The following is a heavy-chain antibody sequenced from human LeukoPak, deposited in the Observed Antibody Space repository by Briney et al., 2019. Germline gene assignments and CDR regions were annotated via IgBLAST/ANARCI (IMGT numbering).Heavy chain of an antibody. CDR1: FPVTNGFH. CDR2: VHHTGTT. V-gene: IGHV4-38-2*02. J-gene: IGHJ4*02. D-gene: IGHD2-2*02. CDR3: AEGIPFDF. Sequence: NSSETLSLTCSVSFPVTNGFHWAWIRQPPGKRLEFMGYVHHTGTTYYNPSLNSRVTISVDTSKYQFSLRLTSVTAADTAVYFCAEGIPFDFWGQGRLVTVSS.